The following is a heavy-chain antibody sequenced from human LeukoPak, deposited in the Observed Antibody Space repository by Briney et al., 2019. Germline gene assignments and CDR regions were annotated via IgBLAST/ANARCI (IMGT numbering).Heavy chain of an antibody. J-gene: IGHJ6*02. V-gene: IGHV4-59*01. CDR3: ARGRSNYYGMDV. D-gene: IGHD1-26*01. CDR1: DGSINSYY. CDR2: IYYNGNT. Sequence: PSETLSLIYSVSDGSINSYYWNWIRRPPGHVLVWFGYIYYNGNTNYSPSLKSRVTMSVDTSKNLFSLKVSSVTAADTAVYYCARGRSNYYGMDVWGQGTTVTVSS.